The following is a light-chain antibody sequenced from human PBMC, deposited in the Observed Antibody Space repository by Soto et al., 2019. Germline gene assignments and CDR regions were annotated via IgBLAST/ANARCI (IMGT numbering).Light chain of an antibody. CDR2: SNY. J-gene: IGLJ2*01. CDR3: ASWDDSLNNVL. V-gene: IGLV1-44*01. Sequence: QSVLTQPPSLSGTPGQRVTISCSGSDSNNGGNVVSWYQQLPGAAPKLLLFSNYQRPSGVPDRFSGSKSGTSASLAISGLQSEDEGDYYCASWDDSLNNVLFGGGTKVTVL. CDR1: DSNNGGNV.